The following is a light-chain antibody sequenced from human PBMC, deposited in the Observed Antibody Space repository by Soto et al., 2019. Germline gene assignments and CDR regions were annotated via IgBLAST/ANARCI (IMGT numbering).Light chain of an antibody. Sequence: ITQSPATVSVSTGDRVTLSCRASRTVHSNVAWYQHKPGQAPRLLIYGASFRATGMPARFSGSGFGTEFTLTISSLQSEDFAVYYCQQYNNWPRTFGQGTKVDIK. CDR3: QQYNNWPRT. V-gene: IGKV3-15*01. CDR2: GAS. J-gene: IGKJ1*01. CDR1: RTVHSN.